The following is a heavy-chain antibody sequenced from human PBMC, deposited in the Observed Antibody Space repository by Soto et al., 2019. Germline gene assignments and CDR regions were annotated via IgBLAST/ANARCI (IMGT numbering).Heavy chain of an antibody. Sequence: QVQLVQSGAEVKKPGSSVRVSCKASGGTFSSNAISWVRQAPGQGLEWMGGILPLFGTGKYAQKFLGRVTVSADESTNTAYMELRDLRSDDTAVYYCARWSEEIGGVFDAWGQGTHVTVSS. CDR3: ARWSEEIGGVFDA. J-gene: IGHJ4*02. CDR1: GGTFSSNA. D-gene: IGHD3-16*01. CDR2: ILPLFGTG. V-gene: IGHV1-69*01.